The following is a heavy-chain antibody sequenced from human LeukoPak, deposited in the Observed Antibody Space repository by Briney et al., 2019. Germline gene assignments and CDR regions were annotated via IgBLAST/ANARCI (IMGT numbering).Heavy chain of an antibody. J-gene: IGHJ5*02. Sequence: ASVKVSCKASGYTFTSYDINWERQATGQGLEWMGWMNPNSGNTGYAQKFQGRVTMTRNTSISTAYMELSSLRSEDTAVYYCARGRYYGSGSYYNEVGDWFDPWGQGTLVTVSS. D-gene: IGHD3-10*01. CDR1: GYTFTSYD. CDR3: ARGRYYGSGSYYNEVGDWFDP. CDR2: MNPNSGNT. V-gene: IGHV1-8*01.